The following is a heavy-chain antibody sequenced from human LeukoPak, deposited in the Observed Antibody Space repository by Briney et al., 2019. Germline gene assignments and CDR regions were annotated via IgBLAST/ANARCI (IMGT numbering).Heavy chain of an antibody. CDR2: ISSSGAST. J-gene: IGHJ4*02. V-gene: IGHV3-23*01. CDR1: GFTFSSYA. CDR3: AKETDYNYIYYFDY. Sequence: GGSLRLSCAASGFTFSSYAMSWVRQAPGKGLEWVSGISSSGASTYYADSVKGRFTISRDNSKNTLYLQMNSLRAEDTAVYSCAKETDYNYIYYFDYWARAPWSPSPQ. D-gene: IGHD5-24*01.